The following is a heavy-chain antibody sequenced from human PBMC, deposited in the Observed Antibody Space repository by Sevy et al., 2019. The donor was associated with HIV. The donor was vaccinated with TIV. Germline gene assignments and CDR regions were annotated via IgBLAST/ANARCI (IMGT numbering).Heavy chain of an antibody. CDR3: ARLWRTTFDF. CDR2: IYYSGSP. J-gene: IGHJ4*02. D-gene: IGHD4-4*01. Sequence: SETLSLTCTVSGDSISSYVDYWAWIRHHPGKGLEWIGHIYYSGSPYYSPSLKSRLSISADTSKNQFSLRLSSVTAADTAVYYCARLWRTTFDFWGQGALVTVSS. V-gene: IGHV4-31*03. CDR1: GDSISSYVDY.